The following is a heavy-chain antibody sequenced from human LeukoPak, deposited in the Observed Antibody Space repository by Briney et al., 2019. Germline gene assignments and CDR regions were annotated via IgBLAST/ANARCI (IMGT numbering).Heavy chain of an antibody. J-gene: IGHJ4*02. D-gene: IGHD3-22*01. Sequence: DPSETLSLTCTVSGGSISSSSYYWGWIRQPPGKGLEWIGSIYYSGSTYYNPSLKSRVTISVDTSKNQFSLKLSSVTAADTAVYYCARLKAMYYYDSSGYYYFDYWGQGTLVTVSS. CDR2: IYYSGST. CDR3: ARLKAMYYYDSSGYYYFDY. CDR1: GGSISSSSYY. V-gene: IGHV4-39*07.